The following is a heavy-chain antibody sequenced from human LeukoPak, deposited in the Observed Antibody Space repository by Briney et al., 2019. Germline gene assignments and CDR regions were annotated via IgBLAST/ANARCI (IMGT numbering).Heavy chain of an antibody. J-gene: IGHJ4*01. Sequence: SETLSLTCTVSGGSISRYYWSWIRQPPGKGLEWIGYVYYTGSTNYNPSLKSRVTISVDTSKNQFSLKLSSVPAADTAVYYCARLGVKGSSWYLFDYWGHGTLVTVSS. D-gene: IGHD6-13*01. CDR3: ARLGVKGSSWYLFDY. V-gene: IGHV4-59*08. CDR2: VYYTGST. CDR1: GGSISRYY.